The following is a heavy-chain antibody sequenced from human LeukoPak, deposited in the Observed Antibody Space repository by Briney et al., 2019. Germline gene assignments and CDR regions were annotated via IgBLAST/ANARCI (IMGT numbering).Heavy chain of an antibody. CDR2: IRSKANSYAT. CDR3: TRRGVVAALHYWYFDL. CDR1: GFTFSGSA. J-gene: IGHJ2*01. V-gene: IGHV3-73*01. D-gene: IGHD2-15*01. Sequence: GGSLRLSCAASGFTFSGSAMHWVRQASGKGLEWVGRIRSKANSYATAYATSVKGRFTISRDDSKNTAYLQMNSLKTEDTAVYYCTRRGVVAALHYWYFDLWGRGTLATVSS.